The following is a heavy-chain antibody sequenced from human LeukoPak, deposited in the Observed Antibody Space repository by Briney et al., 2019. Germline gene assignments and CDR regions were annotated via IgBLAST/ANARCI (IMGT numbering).Heavy chain of an antibody. CDR2: IVGSADDT. CDR1: GFSFRIYA. D-gene: IGHD5-24*01. CDR3: AKDLLQGDGYWDIDS. Sequence: GGALRLSCAASGFSFRIYAMNWLRQAPGKALEWISGIVGSADDTRYADSVKGRFTISRDNSKNTLYLQMNSLRAEDTAIYYCAKDLLQGDGYWDIDSWGQGTLVTVSS. V-gene: IGHV3-23*01. J-gene: IGHJ4*02.